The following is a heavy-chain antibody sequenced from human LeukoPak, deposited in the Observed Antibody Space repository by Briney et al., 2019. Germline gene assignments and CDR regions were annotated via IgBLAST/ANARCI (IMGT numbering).Heavy chain of an antibody. CDR2: IYYSGST. D-gene: IGHD2-15*01. CDR3: ARDGRDIVVDWFDP. CDR1: GGSISSSSYY. Sequence: SSETLSLTCTVSGGSISSSSYYWGWIRQPPGKGLEWIGSIYYSGSTYYNPSLKSRVTMSVDTSKNQFSLKLSSVTAADTAVYYCARDGRDIVVDWFDPWGQGTLVTVSS. V-gene: IGHV4-39*07. J-gene: IGHJ5*02.